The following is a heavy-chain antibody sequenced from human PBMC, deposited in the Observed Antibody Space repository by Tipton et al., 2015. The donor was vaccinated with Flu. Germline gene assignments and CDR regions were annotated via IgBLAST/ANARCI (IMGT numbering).Heavy chain of an antibody. CDR2: TFHSGNT. Sequence: TLSLTCVVSGYSIRSSNYYWGWIRQPPGKGLEWIGNTFHSGNTYHNPSLKSRVTISVDTSKNQFSLKLSSVTAADTALYSCARRDYSNYVSEPKNWFDPGGQGTLVTVFS. D-gene: IGHD4-11*01. CDR1: GYSIRSSNYY. CDR3: ARRDYSNYVSEPKNWFDP. J-gene: IGHJ5*02. V-gene: IGHV4-38-2*01.